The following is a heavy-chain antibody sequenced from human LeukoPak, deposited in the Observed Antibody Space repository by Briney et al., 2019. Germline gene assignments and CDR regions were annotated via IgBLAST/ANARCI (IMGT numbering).Heavy chain of an antibody. D-gene: IGHD2-2*01. J-gene: IGHJ4*02. V-gene: IGHV3-66*01. Sequence: GGSLRLSCAASGFTVSSNYMSWVRQAPGKGLEWVSVIYSGGTTYYADSVKGRFTISRDNSKNTLYLQMNSLRAEDTAVYYCARGYCSSTRCFEFDYWGQGTLVTVSS. CDR3: ARGYCSSTRCFEFDY. CDR2: IYSGGTT. CDR1: GFTVSSNY.